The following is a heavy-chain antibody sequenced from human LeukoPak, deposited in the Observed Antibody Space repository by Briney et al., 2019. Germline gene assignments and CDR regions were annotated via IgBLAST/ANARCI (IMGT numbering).Heavy chain of an antibody. D-gene: IGHD5-18*01. CDR1: GFTFSSYS. CDR2: ISSSSSYI. Sequence: GGPLRLSCAASGFTFSSYSMNWVRQAPGKGLEWVSSISSSSSYIYYADSVKGRFTISRDNAKNSLYLQMNSLRAEDTAVYYCAGTAMAPSGRFDYWGQGTLVTVSS. V-gene: IGHV3-21*01. J-gene: IGHJ4*02. CDR3: AGTAMAPSGRFDY.